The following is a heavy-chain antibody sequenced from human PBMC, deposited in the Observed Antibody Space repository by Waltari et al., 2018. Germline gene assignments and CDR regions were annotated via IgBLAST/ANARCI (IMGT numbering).Heavy chain of an antibody. CDR2: IYTRGST. CDR3: ARELGEAVWFDP. D-gene: IGHD3-16*01. CDR1: GVSISRGSYY. J-gene: IGHJ5*02. Sequence: QVQLQESGAGLVKPSQSLSLTCTVSGVSISRGSYYWSWIRQPAGKGLEWLGYIYTRGSTNSNPSHKSRVTISVDTSKNQFSLKLSSVTAADTAVYYCARELGEAVWFDPWGQGTLVTVSS. V-gene: IGHV4-61*09.